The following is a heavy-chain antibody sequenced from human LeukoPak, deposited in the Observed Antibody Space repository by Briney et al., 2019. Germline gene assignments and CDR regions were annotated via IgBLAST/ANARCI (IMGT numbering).Heavy chain of an antibody. CDR1: GFTFSSYW. CDR2: IVEDGSET. D-gene: IGHD2-2*01. CDR3: ARDDNLVLYCSSTSCSRAFDY. V-gene: IGHV3-7*01. J-gene: IGHJ4*02. Sequence: PGGSLRLSCATSGFTFSSYWMTWVRQAPGKGLEWVASIVEDGSETYYLDSVKGRFTFSRDNAKNSLYLQMNSLRAEDTAVYYCARDDNLVLYCSSTSCSRAFDYWGQGTLVTVSS.